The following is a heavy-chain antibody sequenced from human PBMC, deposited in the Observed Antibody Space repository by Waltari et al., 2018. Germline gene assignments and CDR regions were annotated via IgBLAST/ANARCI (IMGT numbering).Heavy chain of an antibody. Sequence: EVQLVESGGGVVQTGGSLRLSCAASGFTFSHYEMNWARQAPGKGLEWIASISSRLNTIYYADSVKGRFTCSRDNAKNSLHLQMNSLRAEDTAVYYCATRYGSSSMDYWGQGTLVTVSS. D-gene: IGHD6-6*01. J-gene: IGHJ4*02. CDR3: ATRYGSSSMDY. V-gene: IGHV3-48*03. CDR2: ISSRLNTI. CDR1: GFTFSHYE.